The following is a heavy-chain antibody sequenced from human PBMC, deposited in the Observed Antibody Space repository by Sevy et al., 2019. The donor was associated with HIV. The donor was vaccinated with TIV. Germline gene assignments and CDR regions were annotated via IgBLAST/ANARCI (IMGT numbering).Heavy chain of an antibody. CDR3: AREHIAVAGIGCYFDN. J-gene: IGHJ4*02. CDR1: GFSFSGYG. V-gene: IGHV3-33*01. CDR2: IWYDGTNK. D-gene: IGHD6-19*01. Sequence: GGSLRLSCAASGFSFSGYGMHWVRQAPGKGLEWVAVIWYDGTNKEYADSVKGRITISRDNSKNTLYLQMNSLRAEDTAVYYCAREHIAVAGIGCYFDNWGQGTLVTVSS.